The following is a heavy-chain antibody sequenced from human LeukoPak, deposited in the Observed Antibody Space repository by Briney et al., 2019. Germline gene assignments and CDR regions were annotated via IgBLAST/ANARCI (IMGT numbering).Heavy chain of an antibody. Sequence: PGGPLRLSCTVSGFTVSSNSMSWVRQAPGKGLEWVSFIFSSTHYSDSVKGRFTISRDNSKNTLYLQMNSLRAEDTAVYYCARRAGAYSHPYDYWGQGTLVTVSS. V-gene: IGHV3-53*01. CDR2: IFSST. J-gene: IGHJ4*02. CDR1: GFTVSSNS. D-gene: IGHD4/OR15-4a*01. CDR3: ARRAGAYSHPYDY.